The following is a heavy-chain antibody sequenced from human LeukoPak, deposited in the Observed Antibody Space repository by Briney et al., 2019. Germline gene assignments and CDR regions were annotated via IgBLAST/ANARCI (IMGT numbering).Heavy chain of an antibody. D-gene: IGHD6-13*01. CDR2: INPSSGGT. V-gene: IGHV1-2*02. CDR1: GYSFTSYY. J-gene: IGHJ4*02. CDR3: ARDRASSWYVDY. Sequence: EASVKVSCKTSGYSFTSYYIHWVRQAPGQGLEWMGWINPSSGGTEYAQKFQGRVTMTGDTSISTAYMELSRLRSDDTAVYYCARDRASSWYVDYWGQGTLVTVSS.